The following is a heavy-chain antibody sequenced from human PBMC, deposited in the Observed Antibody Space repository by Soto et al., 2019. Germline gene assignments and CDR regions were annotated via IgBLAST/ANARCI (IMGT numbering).Heavy chain of an antibody. CDR3: VRAPTTVTTFFDY. CDR2: ISYDGSNK. CDR1: GFTFSSYA. Sequence: QVQLVESGGGVVQPGRSLRLSCAASGFTFSSYAMHWVRQAPGKGLEWVAVISYDGSNKYYADSVKGRFTISRDNSKNTLYLQMNSLRAEDTAVYYCVRAPTTVTTFFDYWGQGTLVTVSS. V-gene: IGHV3-30-3*01. J-gene: IGHJ4*02. D-gene: IGHD4-4*01.